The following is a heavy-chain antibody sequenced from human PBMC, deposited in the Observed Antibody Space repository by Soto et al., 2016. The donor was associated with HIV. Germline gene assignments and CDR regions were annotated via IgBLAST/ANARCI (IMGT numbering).Heavy chain of an antibody. J-gene: IGHJ4*02. CDR1: EFTFSTYW. D-gene: IGHD3-16*01. V-gene: IGHV3-74*01. Sequence: EVQPVESGGGLVQTGGSLTLSCAVSEFTFSTYWMRWVRQAPGKGLVWVSRITPDGSGTNYADSVKGRFTISRDNAKNTLYLQMNSLRVEDTAVYYCIKDAFGPDDQWGQGTLVTVSS. CDR2: ITPDGSGT. CDR3: IKDAFGPDDQ.